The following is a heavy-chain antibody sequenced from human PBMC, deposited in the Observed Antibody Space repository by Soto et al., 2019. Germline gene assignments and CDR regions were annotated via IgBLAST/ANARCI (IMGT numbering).Heavy chain of an antibody. CDR2: IYSGGST. Sequence: PGGSLRLSCAASGFTVSSNYMSWVRQAPGKGLEWVSVIYSGGSTYYADSVKGRFTISRDNSKNTLYLQMNSLRAEDTAVYYCARVGGLGEFNSYYYMDVWGKGTTVTVSS. CDR3: ARVGGLGEFNSYYYMDV. D-gene: IGHD3-10*01. CDR1: GFTVSSNY. J-gene: IGHJ6*03. V-gene: IGHV3-66*01.